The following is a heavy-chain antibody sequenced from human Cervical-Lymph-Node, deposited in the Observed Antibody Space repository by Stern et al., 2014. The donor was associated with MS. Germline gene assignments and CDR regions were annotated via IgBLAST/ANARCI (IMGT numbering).Heavy chain of an antibody. CDR1: GFTLGDYA. CDR3: AREKSDSILWFGDLRDYNYGMDV. J-gene: IGHJ6*02. D-gene: IGHD3-10*01. Sequence: MQLVQSGGDLVQPGRSLRLSCVASGFTLGDYAMHWVRQAPGKGLEGVAGVSWNSGAIGYAESVKGRFTISRDNAKNSLYLQMNSLRLEDSALYYCAREKSDSILWFGDLRDYNYGMDVWGRGTTVTVSS. V-gene: IGHV3-9*01. CDR2: VSWNSGAI.